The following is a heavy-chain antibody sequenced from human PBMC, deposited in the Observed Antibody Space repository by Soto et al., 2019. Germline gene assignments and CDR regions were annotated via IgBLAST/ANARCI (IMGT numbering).Heavy chain of an antibody. Sequence: QVQLQQWGAGLLKPSETLSLTCAVYGGSFSGYYWSWIRQPPGKGLEWIGEINHSGSTNYNPSLKRRVTISVDTSKNQFSLKLSSVTAADTAVYYCARGRTVVVPAAMGLRGYSGYDLVPYFDYWGQGTLVTVSS. CDR1: GGSFSGYY. CDR2: INHSGST. J-gene: IGHJ4*02. V-gene: IGHV4-34*01. D-gene: IGHD2-2*01. CDR3: ARGRTVVVPAAMGLRGYSGYDLVPYFDY.